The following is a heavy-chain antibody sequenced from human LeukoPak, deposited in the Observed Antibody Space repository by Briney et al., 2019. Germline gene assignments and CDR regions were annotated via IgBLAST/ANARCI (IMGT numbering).Heavy chain of an antibody. V-gene: IGHV4-34*01. J-gene: IGHJ3*02. CDR3: ARDAYAFDI. CDR1: GGSFSGYY. D-gene: IGHD3-16*01. Sequence: SETLSLTCAVYGGSFSGYYWSWIRRPPGKGLEWIGEINHSGSTNYNPSLKSRVTISVDTSKNQFSLKLSSVTAADTAVYYCARDAYAFDIWGQGTMVTVSS. CDR2: INHSGST.